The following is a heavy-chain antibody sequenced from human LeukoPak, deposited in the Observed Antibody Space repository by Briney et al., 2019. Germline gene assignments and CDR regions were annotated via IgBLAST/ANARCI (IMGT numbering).Heavy chain of an antibody. CDR3: AREGGRAAPGRFDY. CDR1: VINFRRSG. D-gene: IGHD6-13*01. CDR2: IQNDGTDK. V-gene: IGHV3-30*02. Sequence: WGSLRLSCAASVINFRRSGMHWVRQAPGKGLEWVTFIQNDGTDKSYAASVQGRFTISRDNSKNTVYLHMNSLRADDTALYYCAREGGRAAPGRFDYWGQGTLVTVSS. J-gene: IGHJ4*02.